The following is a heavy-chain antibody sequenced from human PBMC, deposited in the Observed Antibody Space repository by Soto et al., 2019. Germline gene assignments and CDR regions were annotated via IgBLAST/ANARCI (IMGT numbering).Heavy chain of an antibody. CDR3: ARGRSYYGSGSYHDY. CDR2: IYYSGST. V-gene: IGHV4-59*01. J-gene: IGHJ4*02. D-gene: IGHD3-10*01. CDR1: CGSISSYY. Sequence: SETLSLTCTVSCGSISSYYWSWIRQPPGKGLEWIGYIYYSGSTNYNPSLKSRVTISVDTSKNQFSLKLSSVTAADTAVYYCARGRSYYGSGSYHDYWGQGTLVTVS.